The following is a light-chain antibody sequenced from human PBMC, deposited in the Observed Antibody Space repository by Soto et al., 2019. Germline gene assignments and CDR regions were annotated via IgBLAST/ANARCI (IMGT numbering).Light chain of an antibody. Sequence: DIQMTQSPSSLSASVGDRVTITCRASQSISMYLTWYQQKPWKAPKLLIYGASTLQRGVPSRFSGSGSGTDFTLTINSLQPEDFATYYCQQSYHTFRTFGQGTKLEIK. CDR1: QSISMY. CDR3: QQSYHTFRT. CDR2: GAS. V-gene: IGKV1-39*01. J-gene: IGKJ2*01.